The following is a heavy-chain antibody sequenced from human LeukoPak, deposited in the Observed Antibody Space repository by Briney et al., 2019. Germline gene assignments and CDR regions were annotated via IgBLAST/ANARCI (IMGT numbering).Heavy chain of an antibody. J-gene: IGHJ4*02. CDR1: GGSISSHY. CDR2: IYYSGST. CDR3: ARGGGVTYYDSTGYLWYFDY. Sequence: SETLSLTCTVSGGSISSHYWSWIRQPPGKGLEWIGYIYYSGSTKFNPSHKSRVTISVDTSKNQFSLKLSSVTAADTAVYYCARGGGVTYYDSTGYLWYFDYWGQGTLVTVSS. D-gene: IGHD3-22*01. V-gene: IGHV4-59*11.